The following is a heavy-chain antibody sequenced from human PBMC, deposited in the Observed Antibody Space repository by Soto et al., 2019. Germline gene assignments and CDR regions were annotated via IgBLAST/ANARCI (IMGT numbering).Heavy chain of an antibody. D-gene: IGHD1-7*01. CDR2: IYRTGST. CDR1: GGSFTSNNG. CDR3: ASRDPGTSVDY. Sequence: PXGTLSLICAVSGGSFTSNNGWAWFRQPPGQGLEWIGEIYRTGSTNYNPSLKSRVTISLDKSENQFSLKVTSLTAADTAVYYCASRDPGTSVDYWGQGTLVTVSS. V-gene: IGHV4-4*02. J-gene: IGHJ4*02.